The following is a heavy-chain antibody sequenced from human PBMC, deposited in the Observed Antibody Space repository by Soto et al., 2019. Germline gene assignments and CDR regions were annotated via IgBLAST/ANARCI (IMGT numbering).Heavy chain of an antibody. J-gene: IGHJ4*02. CDR1: GFTFSSYS. Sequence: GGSLRLSCAASGFTFSSYSMNWVRQAPGKGLEWVSYISTGSSTIYYADSVKGRFTISRDNAKNSLYLQMNSLRAEDTAVYYCARDQLLDWGQGTLVTVSS. D-gene: IGHD6-6*01. CDR2: ISTGSSTI. CDR3: ARDQLLD. V-gene: IGHV3-48*01.